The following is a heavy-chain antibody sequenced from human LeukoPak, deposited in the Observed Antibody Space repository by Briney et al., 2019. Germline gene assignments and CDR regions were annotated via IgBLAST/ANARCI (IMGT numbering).Heavy chain of an antibody. V-gene: IGHV4-59*01. CDR3: ARGGMTTVVTVDFDY. Sequence: SETLSLTCTVSGGSISSYYWSWIRQPPGKGLEWIGYIYYSGSTNYNPSLKSRVTISVDTSKNQFSLKLSSVTAADTAVYYCARGGMTTVVTVDFDYWGQGTLVTVSS. J-gene: IGHJ4*02. D-gene: IGHD4-23*01. CDR2: IYYSGST. CDR1: GGSISSYY.